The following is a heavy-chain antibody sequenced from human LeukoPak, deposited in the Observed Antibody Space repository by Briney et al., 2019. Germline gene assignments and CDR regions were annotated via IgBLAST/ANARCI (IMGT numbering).Heavy chain of an antibody. CDR3: ATFSVGATTYFFDN. CDR2: ISGSGTAI. V-gene: IGHV3-69-1*02. D-gene: IGHD1-26*01. Sequence: NPGGSLRLSCAASGFTFSDYYMSWVRQAPGNGLKGVSAISGSGTAIYYADSVKGRFTISRHNAKNSVSLQMNSLRAEATAVYYCATFSVGATTYFFDNWPQGPLVTVPS. J-gene: IGHJ4*02. CDR1: GFTFSDYY.